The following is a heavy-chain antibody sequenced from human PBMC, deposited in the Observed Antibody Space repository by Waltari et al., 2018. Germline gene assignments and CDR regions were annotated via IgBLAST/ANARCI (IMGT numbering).Heavy chain of an antibody. D-gene: IGHD2-15*01. CDR1: GFHFHDHG. J-gene: IGHJ4*02. CDR2: IDWNGGRK. Sequence: EVQLVESGGGVRRPGGSLRLSCPDSGFHFHDHGRRWVSQAPGEGLEWVFSIDWNGGRKCYAESVRGRFTISRDNAKNSLYLQMNSLRADDTALYYCAREKLMGEYIDYWGQGTLVTVSS. CDR3: AREKLMGEYIDY. V-gene: IGHV3-20*04.